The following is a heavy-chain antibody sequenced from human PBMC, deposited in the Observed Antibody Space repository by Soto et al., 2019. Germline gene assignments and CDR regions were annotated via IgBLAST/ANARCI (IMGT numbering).Heavy chain of an antibody. J-gene: IGHJ4*02. CDR2: VYNSGST. CDR1: GGSISSNY. D-gene: IGHD6-13*01. CDR3: ARYRREAVAGYTLEN. Sequence: SETLSLTCTVSGGSISSNYWTWIRQPPGKGLEWIGYVYNSGSTNYNPSLKSRVTISEDTSKSQFSLKVNSMTAADTAVYYCARYRREAVAGYTLENWCQGILVTV. V-gene: IGHV4-59*01.